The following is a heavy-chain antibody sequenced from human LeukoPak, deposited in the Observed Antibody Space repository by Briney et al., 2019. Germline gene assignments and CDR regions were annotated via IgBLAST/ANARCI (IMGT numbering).Heavy chain of an antibody. CDR3: ALFGGGSIDFDY. V-gene: IGHV3-23*01. D-gene: IGHD3-16*01. CDR2: ISGSGGST. J-gene: IGHJ4*02. CDR1: GFTFSSYA. Sequence: PGGSLRLSCAASGFTFSSYAMSWVRQAPGKGLEWVSAISGSGGSTYYADSVKGRFTISRDNSKNTLYLQMNSLRAEDTAVYYCALFGGGSIDFDYWGQGTLVTVSS.